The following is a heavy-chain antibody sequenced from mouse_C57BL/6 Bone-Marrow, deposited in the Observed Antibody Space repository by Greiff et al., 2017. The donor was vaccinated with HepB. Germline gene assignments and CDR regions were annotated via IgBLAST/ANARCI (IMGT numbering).Heavy chain of an antibody. D-gene: IGHD2-4*01. CDR1: GYTFTSYW. Sequence: QVQLKQPGAELVKPGASVKLSCKASGYTFTSYWMHWVKQRPGQGLEWIGMIHPNSGSTNYNEKFKSKATLTVDKSSSTAYMQLSSLTSEDSAVYYCARADYERAWFAYWGQGTLVTVSA. J-gene: IGHJ3*01. V-gene: IGHV1-64*01. CDR2: IHPNSGST. CDR3: ARADYERAWFAY.